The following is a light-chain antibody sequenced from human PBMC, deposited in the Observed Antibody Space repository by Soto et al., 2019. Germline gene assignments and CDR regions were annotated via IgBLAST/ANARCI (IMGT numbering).Light chain of an antibody. Sequence: DIQMTQSPSFLSASVGDRVTITCRASQIIDNFLNWYQQKPGKAPKLLIYGASSLQSGVPSRFSGSGSGTDYTLTITSLQHEDSATYHCQQRYKTSLSSFGQGTKVEIK. CDR3: QQRYKTSLSS. J-gene: IGKJ2*01. CDR1: QIIDNF. V-gene: IGKV1-39*01. CDR2: GAS.